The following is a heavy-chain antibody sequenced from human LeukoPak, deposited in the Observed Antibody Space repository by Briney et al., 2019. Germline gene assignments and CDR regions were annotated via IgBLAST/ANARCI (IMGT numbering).Heavy chain of an antibody. V-gene: IGHV4-34*01. J-gene: IGHJ4*02. Sequence: PSETLSLTCAVYGGSFSGYYWSWIRQPPGKGLEWIGEINHSGSTNYNPSLKSRVTISVDTSKNQFSLKLSSVTAADTAVYYCARSPLYYYDSSGYSLNYFDYWGQGTLVTVSS. CDR1: GGSFSGYY. CDR3: ARSPLYYYDSSGYSLNYFDY. D-gene: IGHD3-22*01. CDR2: INHSGST.